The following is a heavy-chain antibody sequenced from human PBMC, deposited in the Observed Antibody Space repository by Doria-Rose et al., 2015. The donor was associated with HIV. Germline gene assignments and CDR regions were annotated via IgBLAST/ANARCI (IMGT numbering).Heavy chain of an antibody. D-gene: IGHD6-13*01. J-gene: IGHJ4*02. CDR1: GVSLSSPGMG. CDR2: ILSDDER. Sequence: SGPVLVKPTETLTPTCTVSGVSLSSPGMGVSWIRQPPGQALEWLANILSDDERSYKSSLKSRLTISRGTSKSQLVLTMTDMDPVDTATYYCARIKSSRWYHKYYFDFWGQGTLVIVSA. V-gene: IGHV2-26*01. CDR3: ARIKSSRWYHKYYFDF.